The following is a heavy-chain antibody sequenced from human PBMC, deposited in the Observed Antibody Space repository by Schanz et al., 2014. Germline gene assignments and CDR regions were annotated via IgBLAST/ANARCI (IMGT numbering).Heavy chain of an antibody. Sequence: EVRLLESGGGLVQPGGSLRLSCVGSGFTFGSYAMNWVRQAPGKGLEWVSTIRTSASDTFYADSVKGRFTISRDNSQNTLYLQMISLGVDDTAVYYCARDISPESRGPLYYDAFDIWGQGTTVTVSS. CDR1: GFTFGSYA. CDR2: IRTSASDT. CDR3: ARDISPESRGPLYYDAFDI. V-gene: IGHV3-23*01. J-gene: IGHJ3*02. D-gene: IGHD2-15*01.